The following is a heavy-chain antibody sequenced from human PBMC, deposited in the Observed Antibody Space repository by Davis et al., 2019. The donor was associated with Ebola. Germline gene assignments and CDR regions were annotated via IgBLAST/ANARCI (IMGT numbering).Heavy chain of an antibody. CDR1: GASISSRSYY. J-gene: IGHJ4*02. CDR2: FSYGDNTH. V-gene: IGHV4-39*01. D-gene: IGHD1-7*01. CDR3: ARSPDWNSQAGFDF. Sequence: MPSETLSLTCTVSGASISSRSYYWGWIRQPPGKGLEWVGSFSYGDNTHYYNPSLRSRVTISVDTSRNQFSLKLSSATAADTAVYYCARSPDWNSQAGFDFWGRGALVTVSS.